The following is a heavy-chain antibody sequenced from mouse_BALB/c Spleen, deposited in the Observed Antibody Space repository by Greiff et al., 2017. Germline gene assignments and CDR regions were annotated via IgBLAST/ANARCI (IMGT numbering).Heavy chain of an antibody. CDR2: ISSGGGNT. CDR3: ARYDYYGSSYEGNFDV. Sequence: EVQLVESGGGLVKPGGSLKLSCAASGFTFSSYTMSWVRQTPEKRLEWVATISSGGGNTYYPDSVKGRFTISRDNAKNNLYLQMSSLRSEDTALYYCARYDYYGSSYEGNFDVWGAGTTVTVAS. J-gene: IGHJ1*01. D-gene: IGHD1-1*01. CDR1: GFTFSSYT. V-gene: IGHV5-9*03.